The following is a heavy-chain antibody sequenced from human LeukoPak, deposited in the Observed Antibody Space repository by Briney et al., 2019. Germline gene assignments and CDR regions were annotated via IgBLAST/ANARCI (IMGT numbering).Heavy chain of an antibody. CDR1: GFTFIGYS. D-gene: IGHD3-22*01. J-gene: IGHJ4*02. V-gene: IGHV3-21*01. CDR2: IISSSGYT. Sequence: GGSLRLSCEVSGFTFIGYSMNWVRQAPGKGLEWVSSIISSSGYTYYAESVKGRFTISRDNAKNSLYLQMSSLRADDTAVYYCARAHYDSSGYPNIYFDSWGQGTLVTVSS. CDR3: ARAHYDSSGYPNIYFDS.